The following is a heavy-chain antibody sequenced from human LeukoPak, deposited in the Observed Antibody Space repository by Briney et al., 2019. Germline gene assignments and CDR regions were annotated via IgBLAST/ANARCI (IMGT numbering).Heavy chain of an antibody. D-gene: IGHD5-24*01. CDR1: GFTFSSYA. V-gene: IGHV3-23*01. J-gene: IGHJ4*02. Sequence: GGSLRLSCAASGFTFSSYAMSWVRQAPGKGLEWVSTIGDSGGSTYYADSVRGRFTISRDNSKNTLYLQMNSLRAEDTAVYYCAKGRDGYNSDFDYWGQGTLVTVSS. CDR3: AKGRDGYNSDFDY. CDR2: IGDSGGST.